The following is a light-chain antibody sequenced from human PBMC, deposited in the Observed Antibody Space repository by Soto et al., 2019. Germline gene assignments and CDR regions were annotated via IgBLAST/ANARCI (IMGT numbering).Light chain of an antibody. CDR1: QSVSSSY. J-gene: IGKJ3*01. Sequence: EIVLTQSPGTLSLSPGEKATLSCRASQSVSSSYLAWYQQKPGQAPRLLIYGASSRATGIPDRFSGSGSGTDFTLTISRLEPEDFAVYYCQQYVSSPPYTFRPGTKVDIK. CDR2: GAS. CDR3: QQYVSSPPYT. V-gene: IGKV3-20*01.